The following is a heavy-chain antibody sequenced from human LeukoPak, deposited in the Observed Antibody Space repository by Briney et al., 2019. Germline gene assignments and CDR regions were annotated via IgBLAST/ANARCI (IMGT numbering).Heavy chain of an antibody. CDR3: AKDKRGYSYGYDY. D-gene: IGHD5-18*01. CDR1: GFTFSSYA. Sequence: RGSLRLSCAASGFTFSSYAMRWVRQAPGKGLEWVSAISGSGGSTYYADSVKGRFTISRDNSKNTLYLQMNSLRAEDTAVYYCAKDKRGYSYGYDYWGQGTLVTVSS. J-gene: IGHJ4*02. V-gene: IGHV3-23*01. CDR2: ISGSGGST.